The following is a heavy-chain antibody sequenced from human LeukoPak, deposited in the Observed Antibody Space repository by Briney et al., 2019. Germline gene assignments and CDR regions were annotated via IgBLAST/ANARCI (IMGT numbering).Heavy chain of an antibody. CDR2: IYTSGST. CDR3: ARDGRSGRGNWFDT. Sequence: SETLSLTCTVSGGSISSYYWSWVRQPAGKGLEWIGRIYTSGSTNYNPSLKSRVTMSVDTSKNQFSLKLSSVTAADTAVYYCARDGRSGRGNWFDTWGQGTLVTVSS. V-gene: IGHV4-4*07. J-gene: IGHJ5*02. CDR1: GGSISSYY. D-gene: IGHD6-19*01.